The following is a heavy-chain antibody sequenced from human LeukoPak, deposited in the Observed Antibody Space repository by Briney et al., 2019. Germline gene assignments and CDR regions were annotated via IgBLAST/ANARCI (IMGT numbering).Heavy chain of an antibody. CDR1: GFSVSSDY. CDR2: IYNTGGT. Sequence: PGGSLRLSCAASGFSVSSDYMSWVRQAPGKGLEWVSVIYNTGGTYYADSVKGRFTISRDNSKNMVYLQMNSLRAEDTAVYYCARVISSGYYGLQEYFQHWGQGTLVTVSS. CDR3: ARVISSGYYGLQEYFQH. J-gene: IGHJ1*01. V-gene: IGHV3-66*01. D-gene: IGHD3-22*01.